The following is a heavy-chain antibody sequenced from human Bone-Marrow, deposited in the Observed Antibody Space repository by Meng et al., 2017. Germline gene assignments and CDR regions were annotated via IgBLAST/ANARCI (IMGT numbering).Heavy chain of an antibody. CDR3: ARVYGSGTSWFDP. V-gene: IGHV1-2*06. CDR1: GYTFTGYY. CDR2: INPNSGGT. J-gene: IGHJ5*02. Sequence: ASVKVSCKASGYTFTGYYMHWVRQAPGQGLEWMGRINPNSGGTNYAQKFQGRVTMTRNTSISTAYMELSSLRSEDTAVYYCARVYGSGTSWFDPWGQGTLVTVSS. D-gene: IGHD3-10*01.